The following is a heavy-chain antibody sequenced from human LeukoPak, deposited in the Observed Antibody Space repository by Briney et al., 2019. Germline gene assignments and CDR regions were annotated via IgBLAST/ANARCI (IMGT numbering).Heavy chain of an antibody. CDR3: ARDLSGVTGYTYGRGIGY. D-gene: IGHD5-18*01. V-gene: IGHV3-7*01. Sequence: GGSLRLSCAASGFTFSSYWMSWVRQAPGKGLEWVANIKKDGSEKYYVDSVKGRFTISRDNAKTSLYLQMNSLRAEDTAVYYCARDLSGVTGYTYGRGIGYWGQGTLVTVSS. CDR1: GFTFSSYW. J-gene: IGHJ4*02. CDR2: IKKDGSEK.